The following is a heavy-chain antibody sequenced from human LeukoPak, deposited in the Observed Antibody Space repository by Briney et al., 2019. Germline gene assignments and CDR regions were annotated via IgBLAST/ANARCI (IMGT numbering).Heavy chain of an antibody. D-gene: IGHD2-15*01. CDR3: ASCSGGSCYFLPSYLDY. V-gene: IGHV3-23*01. Sequence: PGGSLRLSCAAPGFTFSSYAMSWVRQAPGKGLEWVSAISGSGGSTYYADSVKGRFTISRDNSKNTLYLQMNSLRAEDTAVYYCASCSGGSCYFLPSYLDYWGQGTLVTVSS. J-gene: IGHJ4*02. CDR1: GFTFSSYA. CDR2: ISGSGGST.